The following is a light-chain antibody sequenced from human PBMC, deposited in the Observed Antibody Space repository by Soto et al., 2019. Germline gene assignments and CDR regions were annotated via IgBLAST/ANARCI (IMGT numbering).Light chain of an antibody. CDR2: DVS. V-gene: IGKV3-11*01. CDR1: QSVSSF. Sequence: EIVLTQSPVTLSLSPAERATLSCRRSQSVSSFLAWYQQKPGQPPRLLIYDVSNRAAGIPARFSGSGSGTDFSLTISSLEPEDFAVYYCQQRTDWPPVYTFGQGTKLEIK. J-gene: IGKJ2*01. CDR3: QQRTDWPPVYT.